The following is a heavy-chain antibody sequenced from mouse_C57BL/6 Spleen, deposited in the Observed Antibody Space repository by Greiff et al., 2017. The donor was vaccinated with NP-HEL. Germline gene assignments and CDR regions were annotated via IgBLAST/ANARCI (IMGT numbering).Heavy chain of an antibody. CDR2: IVPANGNT. CDR1: GFNITNTY. D-gene: IGHD1-1*01. CDR3: APSGRDWYFDV. V-gene: IGHV14-3*01. J-gene: IGHJ1*03. Sequence: DVKLVESVAELVRPGASVKLSCTASGFNITNTYMHWVKQRPEQGLEWIGRIVPANGNTTYAAKFQGKATITADTSSNTAYLQLSSLTSADTAIYYCAPSGRDWYFDVWGTGTTVTVSS.